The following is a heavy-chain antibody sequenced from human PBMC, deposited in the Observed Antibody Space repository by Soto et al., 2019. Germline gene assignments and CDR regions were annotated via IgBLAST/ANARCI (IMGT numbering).Heavy chain of an antibody. CDR2: IYYGGST. J-gene: IGHJ6*02. Sequence: PSETLSLTCTVSGGSISSYYWSWIRQPPGKGLEWIGYIYYGGSTNYNPSLKSRVTISVDTSKNQFSLKLSSVTAADTAVYYCARDLQWRDYGGNSKPSGMDVWGQGTTVTVSS. CDR1: GGSISSYY. V-gene: IGHV4-59*01. D-gene: IGHD4-17*01. CDR3: ARDLQWRDYGGNSKPSGMDV.